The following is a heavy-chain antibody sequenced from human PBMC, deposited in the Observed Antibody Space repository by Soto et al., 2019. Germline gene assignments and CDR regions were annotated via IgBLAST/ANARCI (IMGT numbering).Heavy chain of an antibody. CDR1: GFSVTANY. Sequence: EGQVVESGGGLIQPGRSLRLSCEVSGFSVTANYMSWVRQAPGKGLEWVSFIYSGGSTYYIDSVKGRFSISRDISKNTLYLQMNNLRAEDTAVYYCHGYGYWGQGTLVTVSS. J-gene: IGHJ4*02. CDR2: IYSGGST. CDR3: HGYGY. V-gene: IGHV3-53*01. D-gene: IGHD5-12*01.